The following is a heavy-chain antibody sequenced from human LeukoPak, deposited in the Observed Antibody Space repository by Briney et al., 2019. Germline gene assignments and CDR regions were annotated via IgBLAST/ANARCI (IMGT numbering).Heavy chain of an antibody. CDR3: ARDSWPRGI. Sequence: GGSLRLSCAASGFTFSSYWMSWVRPAPGKGLEWVANIKQDGSEKYYVDSVQGRFTISSDDAKNSLYLQMNSLIAEDTAVYYCARDSWPRGIWGQGTMVTVSS. J-gene: IGHJ3*02. V-gene: IGHV3-7*01. CDR2: IKQDGSEK. D-gene: IGHD3-10*01. CDR1: GFTFSSYW.